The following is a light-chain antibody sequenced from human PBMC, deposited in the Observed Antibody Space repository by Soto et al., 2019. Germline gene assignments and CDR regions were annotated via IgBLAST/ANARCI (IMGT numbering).Light chain of an antibody. CDR3: SAYAGSSNWV. Sequence: QSAPTQPPSASGAPGQSVTFSCTGTSSDVGGYNYVSWYQQYSGKAPKLMIYEVYNRHSGVPDRFSGSKSGNTASLTVAGLQPEDEADYYCSAYAGSSNWVFGGGTTLTAL. J-gene: IGLJ2*01. CDR2: EVY. V-gene: IGLV2-8*01. CDR1: SSDVGGYNY.